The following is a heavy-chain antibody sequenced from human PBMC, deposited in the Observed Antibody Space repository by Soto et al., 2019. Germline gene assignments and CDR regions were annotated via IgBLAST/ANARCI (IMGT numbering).Heavy chain of an antibody. CDR1: GFTFSSYG. Sequence: QVQLVESGGGVVQPGRSLRLSCAASGFTFSSYGMHWVRQTPGKGLEWVAVIWYDGSNKYYADSVKGRFTISRDNSKNTVYLQMNSRRAEDTAVYYCAKRGATGGIDYWGQGTLVTVSS. CDR3: AKRGATGGIDY. D-gene: IGHD5-12*01. V-gene: IGHV3-33*03. J-gene: IGHJ4*02. CDR2: IWYDGSNK.